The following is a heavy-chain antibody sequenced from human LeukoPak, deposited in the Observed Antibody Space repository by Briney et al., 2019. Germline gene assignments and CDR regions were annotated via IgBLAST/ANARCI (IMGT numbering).Heavy chain of an antibody. CDR1: GFTFRNFG. CDR3: AKDGRYCSGGSCYRYYYYYYMDV. J-gene: IGHJ6*03. CDR2: ISYDGSNK. Sequence: GGSLRLSCAASGFTFRNFGMHWVRQAPGKGLEWVAVISYDGSNKYYADSVKGRFTISRDNSKNTLYLQMNSLRAEDTAVYYCAKDGRYCSGGSCYRYYYYYYMDVWGKGTTVTVSS. D-gene: IGHD2-15*01. V-gene: IGHV3-30*18.